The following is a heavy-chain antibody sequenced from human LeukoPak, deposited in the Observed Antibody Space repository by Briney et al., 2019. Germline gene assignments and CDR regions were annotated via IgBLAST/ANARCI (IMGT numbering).Heavy chain of an antibody. V-gene: IGHV4-39*01. CDR2: IYSSGST. D-gene: IGHD1-26*01. Sequence: SETLSLTCTVSGGSISSSSYYWGRIRQPPGKGLEWIGSIYSSGSTYYNASLQSRVTISIETSKNQISLRLNSVTAADTAIYYCAKSGGYGLIDYWGQGTLVTVSS. J-gene: IGHJ4*02. CDR3: AKSGGYGLIDY. CDR1: GGSISSSSYY.